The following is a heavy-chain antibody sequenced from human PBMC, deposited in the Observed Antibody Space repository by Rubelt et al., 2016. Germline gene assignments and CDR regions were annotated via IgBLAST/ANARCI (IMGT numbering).Heavy chain of an antibody. CDR3: GRGPDSLDISGFLH. J-gene: IGHJ4*02. D-gene: IGHD6-19*01. CDR2: VSHSGGP. CDR1: GEPLSNYL. Sequence: QVRLQQWGGGLLKASETLSLTCAVYGEPLSNYLWTWVRQSPGKGLEWIGEVSHSGGPNSIPSLEGRLTTSMDTSRNQVSKRLTAAVAADSATYYCGRGPDSLDISGFLHWGQGVPVTVSS. V-gene: IGHV4-34*02.